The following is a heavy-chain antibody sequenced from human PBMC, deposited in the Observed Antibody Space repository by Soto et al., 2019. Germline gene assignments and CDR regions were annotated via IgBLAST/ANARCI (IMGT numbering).Heavy chain of an antibody. CDR3: ARDLYYGSGSYGYYYGMDV. CDR1: GGSISSYY. D-gene: IGHD3-10*01. V-gene: IGHV4-59*01. J-gene: IGHJ6*02. Sequence: SETLSLTCTVSGGSISSYYWSWIRQPPGKGLEWIGYIYYSGSTNYNPSLKSRVTISVDTSKNQFSLKLSSVTAADTAVYYCARDLYYGSGSYGYYYGMDVWGQGTTVTVS. CDR2: IYYSGST.